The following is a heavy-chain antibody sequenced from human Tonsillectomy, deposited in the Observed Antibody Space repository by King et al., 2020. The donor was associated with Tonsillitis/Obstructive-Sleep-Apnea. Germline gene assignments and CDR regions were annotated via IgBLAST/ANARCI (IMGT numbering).Heavy chain of an antibody. CDR3: ARETSDTTMVTSYYFYYMDV. J-gene: IGHJ6*03. Sequence: QLVQSGAEVKKPGASVKVSCKASGYMFTRYDISWVRQAPGQGREWMGWISTYNGNTNYAPKVQGRVIMTTDTSTSTAYMELRSLGSDDTAVYYCARETSDTTMVTSYYFYYMDVWGKGTTVTVSS. CDR2: ISTYNGNT. D-gene: IGHD5-18*01. CDR1: GYMFTRYD. V-gene: IGHV1-18*01.